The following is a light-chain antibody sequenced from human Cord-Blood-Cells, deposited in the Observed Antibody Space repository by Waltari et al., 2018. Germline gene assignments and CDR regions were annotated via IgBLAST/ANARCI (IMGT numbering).Light chain of an antibody. Sequence: SSELTKDPAVSVALGQTVRIKCQADSTRSYYASWYQQKPGQAPVLVIYGKNNRPSGIPDRCADSSSATTPSWSTTGAPAEEEADDGGTSVHCSGNRWVCGGVTKLAVL. V-gene: IGLV3-19*01. J-gene: IGLJ3*02. CDR1: STRSYY. CDR2: GKN. CDR3: TSVHCSGNRWV.